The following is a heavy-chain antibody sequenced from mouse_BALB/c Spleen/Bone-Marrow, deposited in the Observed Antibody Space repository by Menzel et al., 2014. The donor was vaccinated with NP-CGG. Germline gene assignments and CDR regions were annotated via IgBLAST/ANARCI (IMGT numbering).Heavy chain of an antibody. CDR3: TRSTATFDY. Sequence: QVQLQQSGAELVRPGSSVKISCKASGYAFSAYWMNWVKQRPGQGLEWIGQIYPGDGDTNYNGKFKGKATLTADKSSSTAYMQLSSLTSEDSAVYFCTRSTATFDYWGQGSTLTVSS. CDR2: IYPGDGDT. J-gene: IGHJ2*01. CDR1: GYAFSAYW. D-gene: IGHD1-2*01. V-gene: IGHV1-80*01.